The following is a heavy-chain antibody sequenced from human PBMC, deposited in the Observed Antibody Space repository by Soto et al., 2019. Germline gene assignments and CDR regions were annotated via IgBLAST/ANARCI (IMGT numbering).Heavy chain of an antibody. CDR2: IKQDGSAN. Sequence: GGSLRLSCLASGFTLRGYWMSWVRQAPGKGLEWVANIKQDGSANNYLDSVKGRFTISRDNAEKSVYLEMSSLRVEDTAIYYCARATYCGTDCHYHFDSWGQGTLVTVSS. J-gene: IGHJ4*02. D-gene: IGHD2-21*02. CDR3: ARATYCGTDCHYHFDS. CDR1: GFTLRGYW. V-gene: IGHV3-7*01.